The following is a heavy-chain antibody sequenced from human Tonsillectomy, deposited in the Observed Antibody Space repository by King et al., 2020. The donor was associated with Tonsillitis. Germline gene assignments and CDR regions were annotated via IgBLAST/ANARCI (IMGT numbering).Heavy chain of an antibody. CDR2: IKEDGSER. J-gene: IGHJ6*03. CDR3: AREGGSGTIYYMDV. CDR1: GFTFTSHW. V-gene: IGHV3-7*03. Sequence: VQLVESGGGLVQPGGSLRLSCAASGFTFTSHWMSWVRQAPGKGLEWVANIKEDGSERYYVDSVKGRFTISRDNAKNSLYLQMNSLRAEDTAVYYCAREGGSGTIYYMDVWVKGTTVTVSS. D-gene: IGHD3-10*01.